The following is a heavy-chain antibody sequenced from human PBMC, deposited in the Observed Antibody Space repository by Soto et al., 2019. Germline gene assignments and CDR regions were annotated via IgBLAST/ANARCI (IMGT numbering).Heavy chain of an antibody. J-gene: IGHJ4*02. CDR2: IKTDGSDT. CDR1: GFIFDSDW. D-gene: IGHD3-22*01. Sequence: GGSLRLSCAASGFIFDSDWLHWVRQPPGKGLEWVSRIKTDGSDTSYADSVTGRFTISRDNSKNTLYLQMNNLRAEDTAVYYCAREEYSYYYDSSGYYYGYWGQGTLVTVSS. CDR3: AREEYSYYYDSSGYYYGY. V-gene: IGHV3-74*01.